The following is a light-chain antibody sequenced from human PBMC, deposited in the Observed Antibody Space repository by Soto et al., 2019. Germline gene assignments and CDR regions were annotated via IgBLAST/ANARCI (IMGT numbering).Light chain of an antibody. J-gene: IGKJ5*01. CDR3: QQLNSDSST. V-gene: IGKV1-5*01. CDR2: DAS. CDR1: QCFXSW. Sequence: IPVTQSASAPSASVGERVTITCRASQCFXSWFAWYQQKPGKAPKVLXYDASTLQSGGPSRLSGSGSGTDFTLPISSRQPEDFSTYYCQQLNSDSSTFGQGTRLDIK.